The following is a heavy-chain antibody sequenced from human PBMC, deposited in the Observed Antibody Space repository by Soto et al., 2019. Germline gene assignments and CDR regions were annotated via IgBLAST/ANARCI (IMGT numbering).Heavy chain of an antibody. Sequence: EVQLVESGGGLVQPGGSLRLSCAASGFTFSGSWMHWVRQAPGKGLVWVSRINGDGSGTSYADFVKGPFTISRDDAKNTLFLQMNGLRAEDTAVYYCARGIFGSGTANDYWGQATLVTVSS. V-gene: IGHV3-74*01. CDR1: GFTFSGSW. D-gene: IGHD3-10*01. CDR2: INGDGSGT. J-gene: IGHJ4*02. CDR3: ARGIFGSGTANDY.